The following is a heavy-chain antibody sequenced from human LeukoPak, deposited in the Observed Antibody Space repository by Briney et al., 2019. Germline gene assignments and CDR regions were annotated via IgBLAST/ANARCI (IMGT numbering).Heavy chain of an antibody. Sequence: SQTLSLTCTVSGGSISSGGYYWSWIRQHPGKGLECIGYIYYSGSTYYNPSLKSRVTISVDTSKNQFSLKLSSVTAADTAVYYCARELYYYDSSGYWYFDLWGRGTLVTVSS. V-gene: IGHV4-31*03. CDR2: IYYSGST. J-gene: IGHJ2*01. CDR3: ARELYYYDSSGYWYFDL. CDR1: GGSISSGGYY. D-gene: IGHD3-22*01.